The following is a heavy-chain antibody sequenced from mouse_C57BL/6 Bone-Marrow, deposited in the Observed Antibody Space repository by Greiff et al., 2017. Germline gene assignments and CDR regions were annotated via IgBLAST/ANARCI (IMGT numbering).Heavy chain of an antibody. D-gene: IGHD4-1*01. CDR2: IYPGSGST. Sequence: VQLQQPGAELVKPGASVKMSCKASGYTFTSYWITWVKQRPGQGLEWIGDIYPGSGSTNYNEKFKSKATLTVDTSSNTAYMQLRSLTCEDSAVYYVAKSCLHWDWFAYWDQGQRITVSA. CDR1: GYTFTSYW. V-gene: IGHV1-55*01. CDR3: AKSCLHWDWFAY. J-gene: IGHJ3*01.